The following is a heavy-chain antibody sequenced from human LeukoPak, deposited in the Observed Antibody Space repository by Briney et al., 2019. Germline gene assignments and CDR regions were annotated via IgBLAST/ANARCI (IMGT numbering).Heavy chain of an antibody. D-gene: IGHD4/OR15-4a*01. Sequence: GGSLRLSCAASGLSIADYGMSWVRQPPGKGLEWVSVINWDGGASAYSDSVKGRFTISRDNAKNSLYLEMTGLRAEDTAFYFCARDLSASWCSLAFWGQGALVSVSS. CDR3: ARDLSASWCSLAF. V-gene: IGHV3-20*04. CDR1: GLSIADYG. J-gene: IGHJ4*02. CDR2: INWDGGAS.